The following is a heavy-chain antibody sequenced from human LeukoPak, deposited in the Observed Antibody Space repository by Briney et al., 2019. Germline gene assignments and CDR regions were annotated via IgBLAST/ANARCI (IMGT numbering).Heavy chain of an antibody. V-gene: IGHV4-59*01. J-gene: IGHJ4*02. CDR1: GGSISSYY. D-gene: IGHD3-10*01. CDR2: IYYSGSA. Sequence: SETLSLTCTVSGGSISSYYWSWIRQPPGKGLEWIGYIYYSGSANYNPSLKSRVTISVDTSKNQFSLKLSSVTAADTAVYYCARVANGSGNYYFDYWGQGTLVTVSS. CDR3: ARVANGSGNYYFDY.